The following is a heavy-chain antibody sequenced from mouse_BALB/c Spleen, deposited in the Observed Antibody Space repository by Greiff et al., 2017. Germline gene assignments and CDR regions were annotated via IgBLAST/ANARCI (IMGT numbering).Heavy chain of an antibody. V-gene: IGHV1-80*01. CDR2: IYPGDGDT. CDR1: GYAFSSYW. CDR3: ARRGVYYYGSQAWFAY. D-gene: IGHD1-1*01. J-gene: IGHJ3*01. Sequence: QVQLQQSGAELVRPGSSVKISCKASGYAFSSYWMNWVKQRPGQGLEWIGQIYPGDGDTNYNGKFKGKATLTADKSSSTAYMQLSSLTSEDSAVYFCARRGVYYYGSQAWFAYWGQGTLVTVSA.